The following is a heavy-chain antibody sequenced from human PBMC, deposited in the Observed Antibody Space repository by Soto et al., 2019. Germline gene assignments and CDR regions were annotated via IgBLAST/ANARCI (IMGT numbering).Heavy chain of an antibody. J-gene: IGHJ4*02. CDR3: AKWHGVIAAAGRGSYFDY. CDR1: GFTFSSYA. V-gene: IGHV3-23*01. D-gene: IGHD6-13*01. Sequence: GGSLRLSCAASGFTFSSYAMSWVRQAPGKGLEWVSAISGSGGSTYYADSVKGRFTISRDNSKNTLYLQMNSLRAEDTAVYYCAKWHGVIAAAGRGSYFDYWGQGTLVTVSS. CDR2: ISGSGGST.